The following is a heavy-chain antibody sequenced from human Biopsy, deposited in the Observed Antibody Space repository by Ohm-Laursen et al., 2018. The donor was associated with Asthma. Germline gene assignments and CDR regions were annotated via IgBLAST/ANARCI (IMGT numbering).Heavy chain of an antibody. J-gene: IGHJ3*01. D-gene: IGHD3-9*01. CDR1: GYNFISFA. CDR2: VNTGNGDT. Sequence: EASVKVSCKASGYNFISFAIHWVRQAPGQRLEWMGWVNTGNGDTKYSQKFQGRVTITRDTSASTAYMELRSLRSEETATYYCARTYYDFLTGQVKDVFGVWGQGTMVTVSS. CDR3: ARTYYDFLTGQVKDVFGV. V-gene: IGHV1-3*04.